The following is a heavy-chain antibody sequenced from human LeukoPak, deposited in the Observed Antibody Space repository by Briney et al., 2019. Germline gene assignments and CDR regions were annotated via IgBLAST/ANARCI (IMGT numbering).Heavy chain of an antibody. D-gene: IGHD4/OR15-4a*01. Sequence: GGSLRLSCAASGISFTNFYMTWVRQAPGKGLEWVANIKADGSEKSYVDSVKGRFTISRDNAKNAVYLQMNSLRAKDTALYYCARRWANHDSWGQGALVTVSS. CDR3: ARRWANHDS. V-gene: IGHV3-7*01. CDR1: GISFTNFY. J-gene: IGHJ4*02. CDR2: IKADGSEK.